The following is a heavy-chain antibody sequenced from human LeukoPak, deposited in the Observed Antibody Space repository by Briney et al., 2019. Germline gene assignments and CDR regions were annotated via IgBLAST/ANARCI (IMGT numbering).Heavy chain of an antibody. Sequence: GGSLRLSCAASGFTFSTYAMSWVRQAPGKGLEWVSTISGGGDSTDYADSVKGRFTIARDNSRNMLFLQMNSLRAEDTAVYYCAKAGGAVAAYFDYWGQGTLVTVSS. CDR3: AKAGGAVAAYFDY. D-gene: IGHD6-19*01. J-gene: IGHJ4*02. CDR1: GFTFSTYA. CDR2: ISGGGDST. V-gene: IGHV3-23*01.